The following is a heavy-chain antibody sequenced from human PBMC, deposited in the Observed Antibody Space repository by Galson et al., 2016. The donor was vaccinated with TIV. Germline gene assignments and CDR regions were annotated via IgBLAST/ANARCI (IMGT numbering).Heavy chain of an antibody. CDR1: GYTFTFYG. CDR3: ARGSNPTYYSMYMDL. Sequence: SCKASGYTFTFYGITWVRQAPGHGLEWLGWISAYTGNPSYAQRFQGRVTMTADTSTSTAYLDLRSLRFDDTAVYFCARGSNPTYYSMYMDLWGKGTTVTVSS. D-gene: IGHD2-21*01. J-gene: IGHJ6*03. V-gene: IGHV1-18*01. CDR2: ISAYTGNP.